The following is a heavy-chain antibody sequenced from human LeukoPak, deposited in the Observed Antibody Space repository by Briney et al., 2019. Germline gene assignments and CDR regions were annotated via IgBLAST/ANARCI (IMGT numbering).Heavy chain of an antibody. CDR1: GGSFSGYY. CDR3: ARDRFSTIPFDI. CDR2: INHSGST. D-gene: IGHD3-3*01. Sequence: SETLSLTCAVYGGSFSGYYWSRIRQPPGKGLEWIGEINHSGSTNYNPSLKSRVTISVDTSKNQFSLKLSSVTAADTAVYYCARDRFSTIPFDIWGQGTMVTVSS. J-gene: IGHJ3*02. V-gene: IGHV4-34*01.